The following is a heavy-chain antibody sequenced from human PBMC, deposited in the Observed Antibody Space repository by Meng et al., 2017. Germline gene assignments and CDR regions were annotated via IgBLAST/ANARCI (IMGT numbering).Heavy chain of an antibody. CDR2: INTNTGNP. CDR1: GYTFTSFA. V-gene: IGHV7-4-1*02. Sequence: QGELVQVGFVLKEPGASVKVSCKASGYTFTSFAMNWVRQAPGQGLEWMGWINTNTGNPTYAQGFTGRFVFSLDTSVSTAYLQISSLKAEDTAVYYCAREGRVDFDYWGQGTLVTVSS. J-gene: IGHJ4*02. D-gene: IGHD1-26*01. CDR3: AREGRVDFDY.